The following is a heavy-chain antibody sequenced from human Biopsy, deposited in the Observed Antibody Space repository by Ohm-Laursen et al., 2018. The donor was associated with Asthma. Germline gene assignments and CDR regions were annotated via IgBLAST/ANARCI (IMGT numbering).Heavy chain of an antibody. CDR3: ARGQKSAGDRWFDP. CDR1: GYTFIGSH. V-gene: IGHV1-2*06. CDR2: INPNSGGT. Sequence: GASVNVSCQASGYTFIGSHIHWMRQAPGQGLEWMGRINPNSGGTNYAQKFQGRVTMTRDTSISTAYMEVSRLRSDDTAVYYCARGQKSAGDRWFDPWGQGTLVTVSS. D-gene: IGHD6-13*01. J-gene: IGHJ5*02.